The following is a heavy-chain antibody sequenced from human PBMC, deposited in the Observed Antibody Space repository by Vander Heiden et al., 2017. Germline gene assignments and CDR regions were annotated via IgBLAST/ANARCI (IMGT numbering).Heavy chain of an antibody. CDR3: ARERRITMVRGVSGAYGMDV. J-gene: IGHJ6*02. Sequence: EVQLVESGGGLIQPGGSLRLSCAASGFTVSSNYMGWVRQAPGKGLEWVSVIYSGGSTYYADSVKGRCTISRDNSKNTLYLQMNRMRAEETAVYYCARERRITMVRGVSGAYGMDVWGQGTTVTVYS. D-gene: IGHD3-10*01. CDR1: GFTVSSNY. V-gene: IGHV3-53*01. CDR2: IYSGGST.